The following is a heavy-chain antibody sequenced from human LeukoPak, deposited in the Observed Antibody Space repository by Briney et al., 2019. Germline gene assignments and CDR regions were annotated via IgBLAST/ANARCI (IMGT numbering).Heavy chain of an antibody. CDR3: ARRYPCCGTSCYLDYYYYYGMDV. D-gene: IGHD2-2*01. V-gene: IGHV4-39*01. CDR2: IYNSGTT. J-gene: IGHJ6*02. CDR1: GGSISRSSYY. Sequence: SETLSLTCTVSGGSISRSSYYWGWIRQPPGTGLEWIGTIYNSGTTYYNSSLKSRVTISVDTSKNQFSLRLSSVTAADTAVYYYARRYPCCGTSCYLDYYYYYGMDVWGQGTTVTVSS.